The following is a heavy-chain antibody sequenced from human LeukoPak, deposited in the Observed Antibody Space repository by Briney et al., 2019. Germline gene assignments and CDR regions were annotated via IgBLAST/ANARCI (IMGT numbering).Heavy chain of an antibody. CDR3: ARPPHSSSSA. V-gene: IGHV4-39*01. J-gene: IGHJ5*02. CDR1: GGSISSSSYY. D-gene: IGHD6-6*01. CDR2: IYYSGST. Sequence: KTSETLSLTCTVSGGSISSSSYYWGWIRQPPGKGLEWIGSIYYSGSTYYNPSLKSRVTISVDTSKNQFSLKLSSVTAADTAVYYCARPPHSSSSAWGQGILVTVSS.